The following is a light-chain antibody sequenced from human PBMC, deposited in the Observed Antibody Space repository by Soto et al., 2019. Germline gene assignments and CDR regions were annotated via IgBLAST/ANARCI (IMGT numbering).Light chain of an antibody. V-gene: IGKV3-20*01. CDR3: QHYGSSSSWT. J-gene: IGKJ1*01. CDR2: GAS. Sequence: TVLTQFPGSLSLSPGERATLSCRASQSISNNYLAWYQQKSGQAPRLLIYGASSRATGIPDRFSGSGSGTDFTLTISRLETEDFAVYFRQHYGSSSSWTFGQGTKVEGK. CDR1: QSISNNY.